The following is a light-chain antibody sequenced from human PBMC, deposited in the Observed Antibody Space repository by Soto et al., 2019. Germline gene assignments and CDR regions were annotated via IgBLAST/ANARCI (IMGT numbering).Light chain of an antibody. V-gene: IGLV1-40*01. CDR2: GNS. CDR1: SSNIGAGYD. Sequence: QPVLTQPPSVSGAPGQRVTNSCTGSSSNIGAGYDVHWYQQLPGTAPKLLIYGNSNRPSGVPDRFSGSKSGTSASLAITGLQAEDEADYYCQSYDSSLSGLVFGTGTKLTVL. CDR3: QSYDSSLSGLV. J-gene: IGLJ1*01.